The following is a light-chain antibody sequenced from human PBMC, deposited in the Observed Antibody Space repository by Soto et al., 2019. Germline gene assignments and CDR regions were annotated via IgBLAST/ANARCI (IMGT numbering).Light chain of an antibody. CDR1: QSISSSY. Sequence: ENVLTQSPGTLSLSPGERATLSCRASQSISSSYLAWYQQKPGQTPRLLIYHASNRATGIPDRFSGSGSGTYFNLTISRLEPEDFAVYYCQQYGDSLLTFGGGTKVEIK. J-gene: IGKJ4*01. CDR2: HAS. V-gene: IGKV3-20*01. CDR3: QQYGDSLLT.